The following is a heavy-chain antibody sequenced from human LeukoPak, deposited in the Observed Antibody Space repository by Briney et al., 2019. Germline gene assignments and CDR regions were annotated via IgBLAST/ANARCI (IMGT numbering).Heavy chain of an antibody. J-gene: IGHJ4*02. CDR2: ISSSSSYI. D-gene: IGHD3-22*01. V-gene: IGHV3-21*01. CDR1: GFTFSSYS. CDR3: ARGLNYYDSSPMAYYFDY. Sequence: GGSLRLSCAASGFTFSSYSMNWVRQAPGKGLEWVSSISSSSSYIYYADSVKGRFTISRDNAKNSLYLQMNSLRAEDTAVCYCARGLNYYDSSPMAYYFDYWGQETLVTVSS.